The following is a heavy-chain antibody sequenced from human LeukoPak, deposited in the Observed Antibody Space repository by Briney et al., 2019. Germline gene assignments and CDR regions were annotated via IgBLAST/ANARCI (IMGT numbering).Heavy chain of an antibody. D-gene: IGHD6-13*01. CDR3: ARAPLHAAAGTYYYYYMAV. CDR2: IKQDGSEK. Sequence: PGGSLRLSCAASGFTFSTYWMNWVRQAPGKGLEWVANIKQDGSEKYYVDSVKGRCTISRDNAKNSLYLQMNSLRAEDTAVYYCARAPLHAAAGTYYYYYMAVWGKGTTVTVSS. V-gene: IGHV3-7*01. J-gene: IGHJ6*03. CDR1: GFTFSTYW.